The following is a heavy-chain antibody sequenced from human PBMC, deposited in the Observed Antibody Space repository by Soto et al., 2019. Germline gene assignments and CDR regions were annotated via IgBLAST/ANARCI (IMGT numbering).Heavy chain of an antibody. CDR3: ARVRSGYYPVADY. CDR1: GGSISSYY. J-gene: IGHJ4*02. Sequence: SETLSLTCTVAGGSISSYYCSWIRQPPGKGLEWIGYIYYSGSTNYNPSLKSRVTISVDTSKNQFSLKLSSVTAADTAVYYCARVRSGYYPVADYWGQGTLVTVSS. CDR2: IYYSGST. V-gene: IGHV4-59*01. D-gene: IGHD3-22*01.